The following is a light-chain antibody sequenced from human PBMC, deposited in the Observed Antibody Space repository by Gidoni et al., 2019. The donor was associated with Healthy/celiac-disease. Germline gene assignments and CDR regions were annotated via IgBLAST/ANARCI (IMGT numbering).Light chain of an antibody. CDR3: QAWDSSTAVV. Sequence: SYELTHPHSVSVSPGQTAIITCSGDKLGDKYACWYQQKPGQSPVLVIYQDSKRPSGIPERFSGSNSGNIATLTIIGTQAMDEADYYCQAWDSSTAVVFGGGTKLTVL. J-gene: IGLJ2*01. CDR1: KLGDKY. V-gene: IGLV3-1*01. CDR2: QDS.